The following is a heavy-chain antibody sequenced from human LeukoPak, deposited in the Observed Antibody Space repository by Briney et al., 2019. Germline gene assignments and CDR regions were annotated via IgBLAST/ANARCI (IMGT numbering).Heavy chain of an antibody. CDR1: GGSISSGGYY. CDR3: ASDLGYSSSSALGY. D-gene: IGHD6-6*01. Sequence: SETLSLTCTVSGGSISSGGYYWSWIRQPPGKGLEWIGYIYHSGSTYYNPSLKSRVTISVDRSKNQVSLKLSSVTAAATAVYSCASDLGYSSSSALGYWGQGTLVPVSS. V-gene: IGHV4-30-2*01. CDR2: IYHSGST. J-gene: IGHJ4*02.